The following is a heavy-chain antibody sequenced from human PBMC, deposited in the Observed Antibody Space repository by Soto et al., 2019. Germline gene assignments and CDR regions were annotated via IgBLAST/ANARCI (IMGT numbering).Heavy chain of an antibody. J-gene: IGHJ4*02. D-gene: IGHD5-18*01. CDR2: IIPILGIA. V-gene: IGHV1-69*02. CDR3: ATGAPATAMVDY. CDR1: GGTFSSYT. Sequence: SLKVSCKASGGTFSSYTISWARQAPGQGLEWMGRIIPILGIANYAQKFQGRVTMTEDTSTDTAYMELSSLRSEDTAVYYCATGAPATAMVDYWGQGTLVNVSS.